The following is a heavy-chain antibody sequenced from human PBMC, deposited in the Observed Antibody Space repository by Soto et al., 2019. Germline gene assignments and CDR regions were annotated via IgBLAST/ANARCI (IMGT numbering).Heavy chain of an antibody. Sequence: PSETVSFTCAVSGYVITNGYHWGWIRQLPGKELAWVGTISHSGDTYYNPSLKSRVTISIDTDKNHLSLILSAATSADTAKYYCTRINCTTTSCFISGMEGGVKGSTVT. J-gene: IGHJ6*04. CDR3: TRINCTTTSCFISGMEG. V-gene: IGHV4-38-2*01. D-gene: IGHD2-2*01. CDR1: GYVITNGYH. CDR2: ISHSGDT.